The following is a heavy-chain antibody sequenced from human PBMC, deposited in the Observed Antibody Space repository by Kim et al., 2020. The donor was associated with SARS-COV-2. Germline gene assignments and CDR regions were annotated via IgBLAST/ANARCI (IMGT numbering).Heavy chain of an antibody. J-gene: IGHJ4*02. Sequence: SETLSLTCAVYGGSFSGYYWSWIRQPPGKGLEWIGEINHSGSTKYNPSLKSRVTISVDTSKNQFSLKLSSVTAADTAVYYCARGPGYSSSWYRQYYFDYWGQGTLVTVSS. CDR3: ARGPGYSSSWYRQYYFDY. CDR2: INHSGST. D-gene: IGHD6-13*01. V-gene: IGHV4-34*01. CDR1: GGSFSGYY.